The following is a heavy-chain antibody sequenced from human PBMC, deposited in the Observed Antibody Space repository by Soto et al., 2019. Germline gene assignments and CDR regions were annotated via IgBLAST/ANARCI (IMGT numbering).Heavy chain of an antibody. CDR1: GYTFINYW. CDR3: ARQGPNYDSKSFGY. V-gene: IGHV5-51*01. D-gene: IGHD3-22*01. J-gene: IGHJ4*02. CDR2: IYPGDSET. Sequence: LGESLKISCRGSGYTFINYWIGWVRQMPGKGLEWMGIIYPGDSETKYSPSFQGQVTISADKSISTAYLQWSRLKASDTAMYFCARQGPNYDSKSFGYWGQGTLVTVSS.